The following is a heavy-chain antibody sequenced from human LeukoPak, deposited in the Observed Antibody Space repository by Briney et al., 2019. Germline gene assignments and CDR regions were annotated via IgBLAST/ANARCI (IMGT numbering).Heavy chain of an antibody. CDR3: ARDGTQRYYDFWSGYSGYYYGMDV. D-gene: IGHD3-3*01. Sequence: GGSLRLSCAASGFTFSDYYMSWIRQAPGKGLEWVSYISSSGSTIYYADSVKGRFTISRDNAKNSLYPQMNSLRAEETAVYYCARDGTQRYYDFWSGYSGYYYGMDVWGQGTTVTVSS. CDR2: ISSSGSTI. CDR1: GFTFSDYY. V-gene: IGHV3-11*01. J-gene: IGHJ6*02.